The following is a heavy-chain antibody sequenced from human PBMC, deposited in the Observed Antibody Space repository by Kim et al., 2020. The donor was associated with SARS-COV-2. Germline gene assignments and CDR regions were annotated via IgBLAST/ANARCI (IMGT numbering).Heavy chain of an antibody. CDR3: ARASGGSCRRLIDY. CDR2: ISYDGSNK. V-gene: IGHV3-30*04. J-gene: IGHJ4*02. CDR1: GFTFSSYA. D-gene: IGHD2-15*01. Sequence: GGSLRLSCAASGFTFSSYAMHWVRQAPGKGLEWVAVISYDGSNKYYADSVKGRFTISRDNSKNTLYLQMNSLRAEDTAVYYCARASGGSCRRLIDYWGQGTLVTVSS.